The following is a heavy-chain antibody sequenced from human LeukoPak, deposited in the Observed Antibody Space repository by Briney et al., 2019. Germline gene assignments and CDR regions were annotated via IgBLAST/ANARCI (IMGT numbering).Heavy chain of an antibody. Sequence: GGSLRLSCAASGFTFSSYGMHWVRQAPGKGLEWVAVISYDGSNKYYADSVKGRFTISRDNSKNTLYLQMNSLRAEDTAVYYCAKLELIGLDYWGQETLVTVSP. CDR1: GFTFSSYG. CDR3: AKLELIGLDY. J-gene: IGHJ4*02. D-gene: IGHD1-26*01. CDR2: ISYDGSNK. V-gene: IGHV3-30*18.